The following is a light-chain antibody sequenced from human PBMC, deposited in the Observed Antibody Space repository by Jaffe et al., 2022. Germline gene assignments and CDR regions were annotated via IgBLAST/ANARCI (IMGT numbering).Light chain of an antibody. J-gene: IGKJ2*01. V-gene: IGKV1-5*03. CDR2: KAS. Sequence: DIQMTQSPSTLSASVGDRVTITCRASQSISSWLAWYQQKPGKAPKLLIYKASSLESGVPSRFSGSGSGTEFTLTISSLQPDDFATYYCQQYNRYSHTFGQGTKLEIK. CDR3: QQYNRYSHT. CDR1: QSISSW.